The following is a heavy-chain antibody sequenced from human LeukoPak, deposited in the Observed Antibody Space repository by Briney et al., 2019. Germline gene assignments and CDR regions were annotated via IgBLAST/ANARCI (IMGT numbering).Heavy chain of an antibody. Sequence: GESLKISCKGSGYSFTSYWIGWVRQMPGKGLEWMGIIYPGDSDTRYSPSFQGQVTISADKSISTAYLQWSSLKASDTAMYYCARRGKRITIFGVVPNWFDPWGQGTLVTVSS. J-gene: IGHJ5*02. CDR1: GYSFTSYW. CDR3: ARRGKRITIFGVVPNWFDP. CDR2: IYPGDSDT. V-gene: IGHV5-51*01. D-gene: IGHD3-3*01.